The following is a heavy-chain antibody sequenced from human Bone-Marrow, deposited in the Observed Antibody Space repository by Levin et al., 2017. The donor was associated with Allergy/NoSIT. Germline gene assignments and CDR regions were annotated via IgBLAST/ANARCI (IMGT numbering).Heavy chain of an antibody. D-gene: IGHD3-3*01. Sequence: GGSLRLSCAASGFTFRGYGFHWVRQAPGKGLEWVSSIRGSSSYITFSDSVKGRLTISRDNAKNSLYLQMNNLRAEDTAVYYCARRNDFWSRTHGGYYFFMDVWGKGTTVTVSS. CDR2: IRGSSSYI. CDR3: ARRNDFWSRTHGGYYFFMDV. CDR1: GFTFRGYG. J-gene: IGHJ6*03. V-gene: IGHV3-21*01.